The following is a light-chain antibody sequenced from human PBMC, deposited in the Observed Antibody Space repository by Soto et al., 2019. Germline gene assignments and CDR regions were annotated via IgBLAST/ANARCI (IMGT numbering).Light chain of an antibody. Sequence: IVLTHSPSTLSVSPGERATLSCRASQSFXSNLAWYQTKPGQAPRVLSSGESTRATAIPARFIGSGSGKEFTLTISSLQSEEFAIYYCQQHNNWPPWTFGQGTKVDIK. CDR1: QSFXSN. J-gene: IGKJ1*01. CDR3: QQHNNWPPWT. CDR2: GES. V-gene: IGKV3-15*01.